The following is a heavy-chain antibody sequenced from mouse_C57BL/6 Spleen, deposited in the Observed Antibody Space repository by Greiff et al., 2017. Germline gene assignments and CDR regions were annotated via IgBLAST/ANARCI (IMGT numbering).Heavy chain of an antibody. Sequence: EVKLVESGGGLVKPGGSLKLSCAASGFTFSSYAMSWVRQTPEKRLEWVATISDGGSYTYYPDNVKGRFTISRDNAKNNLYLQMSHLKSEDTAMYYCARAGYDGYYGWYFDYWGQGTTLTVSS. CDR3: ARAGYDGYYGWYFDY. V-gene: IGHV5-4*03. J-gene: IGHJ2*01. CDR1: GFTFSSYA. D-gene: IGHD2-3*01. CDR2: ISDGGSYT.